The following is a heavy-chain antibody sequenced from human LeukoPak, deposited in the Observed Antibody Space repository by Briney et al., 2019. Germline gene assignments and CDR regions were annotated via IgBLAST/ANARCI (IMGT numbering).Heavy chain of an antibody. CDR1: GYTFTING. D-gene: IGHD6-13*01. CDR3: ARDRWYAFDF. CDR2: ISANSGDT. J-gene: IGHJ4*02. V-gene: IGHV1-18*01. Sequence: ASVKVSCKASGYTFTINGISWVRQAPGRGLEWMGWISANSGDTIYAEKFHGRVTLTRDTSTGTAYMELNSLTYDDTAVYYCARDRWYAFDFWGQGTLVTVSS.